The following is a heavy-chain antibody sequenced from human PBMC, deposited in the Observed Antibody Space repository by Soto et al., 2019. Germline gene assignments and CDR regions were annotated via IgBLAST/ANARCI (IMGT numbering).Heavy chain of an antibody. CDR1: GYSFTSYW. V-gene: IGHV5-51*01. CDR2: IYPGDSDT. Sequence: GESLKISCKGSGYSFTSYWIGWVRQMPGKGLEWMGIIYPGDSDTRYSPSFQGQVTISADKSISTAYLQWSSLKASDTAMYYCARRLTTVITDDPFDPWGQGTLVTVSS. D-gene: IGHD4-17*01. J-gene: IGHJ5*02. CDR3: ARRLTTVITDDPFDP.